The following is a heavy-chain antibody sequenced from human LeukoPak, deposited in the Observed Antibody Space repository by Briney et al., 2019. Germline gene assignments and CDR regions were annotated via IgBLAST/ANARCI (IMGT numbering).Heavy chain of an antibody. V-gene: IGHV4-39*01. CDR2: IYYSGST. CDR1: GGSISSSSYY. Sequence: PSETLSLTCTVSGGSISSSSYYWGWIRQPPGKGLEWIGSIYYSGSTYYNPSLKSRVTISVDTSKNQFSLKLSSVTAADTAVYYCARQASAGGRWYWGQGTLVTVSS. CDR3: ARQASAGGRWY. J-gene: IGHJ4*02. D-gene: IGHD2-15*01.